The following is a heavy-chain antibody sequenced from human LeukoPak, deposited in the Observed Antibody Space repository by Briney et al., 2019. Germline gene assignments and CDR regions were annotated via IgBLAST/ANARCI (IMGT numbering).Heavy chain of an antibody. CDR2: INHSGST. J-gene: IGHJ6*02. Sequence: GSLRLSCAASGFTVSSNYMSWVRQPPGKGLEWIGEINHSGSTNYNPSLKSRVTISVDTSKNQFSLKLSSVTAADTAVYYCARGLSSGYERGYYYYGMDVWGQGTTVTVSS. V-gene: IGHV4-34*01. CDR1: GFTVSSNY. CDR3: ARGLSSGYERGYYYYGMDV. D-gene: IGHD5-12*01.